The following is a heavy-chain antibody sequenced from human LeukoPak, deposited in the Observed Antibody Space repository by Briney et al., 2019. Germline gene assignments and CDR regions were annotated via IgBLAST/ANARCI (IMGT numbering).Heavy chain of an antibody. J-gene: IGHJ3*02. V-gene: IGHV3-9*01. Sequence: HPGGSLRLSCAASGFTFDDYAMHWVRQAPGKGLEWVAGISWNSGSIGYADSVKGRFTISRDNSKSTLYLQMNSLRAEDTAVYYCARGVTTGHDAFDIWGQGTMVTVSS. CDR2: ISWNSGSI. CDR1: GFTFDDYA. D-gene: IGHD4-17*01. CDR3: ARGVTTGHDAFDI.